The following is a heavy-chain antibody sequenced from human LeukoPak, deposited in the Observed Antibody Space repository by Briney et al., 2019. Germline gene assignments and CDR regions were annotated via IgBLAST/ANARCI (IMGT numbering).Heavy chain of an antibody. J-gene: IGHJ3*02. CDR2: ITHSGST. D-gene: IGHD4-23*01. CDR3: ATDGGSDAFDI. CDR1: GGSFSGYY. Sequence: PSQTLSLTCAVYGGSFSGYYWSWIRQPPGKGLEWIGEITHSGSTNYNPSLKSRVTISVDTSKNQFSLKLSSVTAADTAVYYCATDGGSDAFDIWGQGTMVTVPS. V-gene: IGHV4-34*01.